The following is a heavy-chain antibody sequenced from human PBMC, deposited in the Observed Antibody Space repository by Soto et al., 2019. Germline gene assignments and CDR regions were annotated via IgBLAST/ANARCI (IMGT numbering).Heavy chain of an antibody. D-gene: IGHD3-10*01. CDR2: IIPIFGTA. CDR1: GGTFSSYA. V-gene: IGHV1-69*01. CDR3: AREEVRGVIRFDP. Sequence: QVQLVQSGAEVKKPGSSVKVSCKASGGTFSSYAISWVRQSPGPVLEWMGGIIPIFGTANYAQKFQGRVTIPADESTSTAYMELSSLRSEDPAVYYCAREEVRGVIRFDPWGQGTLVTVSS. J-gene: IGHJ5*02.